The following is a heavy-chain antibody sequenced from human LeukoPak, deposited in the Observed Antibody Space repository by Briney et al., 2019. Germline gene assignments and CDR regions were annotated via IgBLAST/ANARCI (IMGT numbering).Heavy chain of an antibody. V-gene: IGHV3-15*07. Sequence: GGSLRLSCAASGFTFSTAWTNWVRQAPGKGLEWVGRIKSKTDGGTTDHAEPVKGRFTISRDDSRNMLYLQMNSLKTEDTAVYYCTTSHRGVWGQGTMVTVSS. CDR1: GFTFSTAW. CDR3: TTSHRGV. J-gene: IGHJ3*01. CDR2: IKSKTDGGTT.